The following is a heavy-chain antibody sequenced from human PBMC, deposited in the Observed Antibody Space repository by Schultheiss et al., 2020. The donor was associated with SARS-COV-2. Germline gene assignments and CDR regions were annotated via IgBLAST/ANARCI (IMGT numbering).Heavy chain of an antibody. Sequence: GESLKISCAASGFTFSNAWMSWVRQAPGKGLEWVGRIKGKTGGGTTDYAAPVKGRFTISRDDSKTTLYLQMNSLKTEDTAVYYCVADSSGWYRFDYWGQGTLVTVSS. V-gene: IGHV3-15*01. J-gene: IGHJ4*02. CDR3: VADSSGWYRFDY. CDR1: GFTFSNAW. D-gene: IGHD6-19*01. CDR2: IKGKTGGGTT.